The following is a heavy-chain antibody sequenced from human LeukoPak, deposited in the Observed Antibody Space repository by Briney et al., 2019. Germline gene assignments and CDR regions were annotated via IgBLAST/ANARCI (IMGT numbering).Heavy chain of an antibody. Sequence: SQTLSLTCAISGDSVSSNSAAWNWIRQSPSRGLEWLGRTYYRSKWYNDYAVSVKSRITINPDTSKNQFSLQLNSVTPEDTAVYYCARGGDWNDEVGGWTPYYFDYWGQGTLVTVSS. CDR3: ARGGDWNDEVGGWTPYYFDY. V-gene: IGHV6-1*01. CDR2: TYYRSKWYN. J-gene: IGHJ4*02. D-gene: IGHD1-1*01. CDR1: GDSVSSNSAA.